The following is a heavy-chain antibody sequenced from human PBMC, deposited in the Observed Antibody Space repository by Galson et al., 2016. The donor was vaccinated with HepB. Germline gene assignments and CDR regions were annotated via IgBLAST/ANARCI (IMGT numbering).Heavy chain of an antibody. Sequence: SLRLSCAASGFTFSNYWMTWVRQAPGKGLEWVAGIKQDGSEKYYVDSVKGRFTISRDNAKNSLYVQMDSLRAEDTAVYFCARERFCSSATCYVGDAFHIGGQGTMVTVSS. CDR2: IKQDGSEK. J-gene: IGHJ3*02. D-gene: IGHD2-2*01. CDR1: GFTFSNYW. V-gene: IGHV3-7*03. CDR3: ARERFCSSATCYVGDAFHI.